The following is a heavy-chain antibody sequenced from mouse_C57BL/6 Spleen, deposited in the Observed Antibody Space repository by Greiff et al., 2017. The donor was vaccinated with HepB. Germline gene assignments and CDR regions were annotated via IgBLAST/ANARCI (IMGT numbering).Heavy chain of an antibody. J-gene: IGHJ2*01. D-gene: IGHD2-13*01. CDR2: INPNNGGT. V-gene: IGHV1-26*01. Sequence: EVQLQQSGPELVKPGASVKISCKASGYTFTDYYMNWVKQSHGKSLEWIGDINPNNGGTSYNQKFKGKATLTVDKSSSTAYMELRSLTSEDSAVYYCARWDYLRGFDYWGQGTTLTVSS. CDR3: ARWDYLRGFDY. CDR1: GYTFTDYY.